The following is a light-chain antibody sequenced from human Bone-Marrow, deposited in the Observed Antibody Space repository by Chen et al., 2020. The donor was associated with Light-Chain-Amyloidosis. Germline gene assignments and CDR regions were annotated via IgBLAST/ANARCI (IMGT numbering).Light chain of an antibody. J-gene: IGKJ2*01. CDR2: DAS. CDR3: QQYTNWPPYT. CDR1: QSVSSL. V-gene: IGKV3-15*01. Sequence: EIVLTQSPATLSVSPGERATLSCRASQSVSSLLAWYQQKPGQAPILLIYDASTRASGIPARFSGSGSGTEFTLTISSLQSEDFAVYFCQQYTNWPPYTFGQGTKLEIK.